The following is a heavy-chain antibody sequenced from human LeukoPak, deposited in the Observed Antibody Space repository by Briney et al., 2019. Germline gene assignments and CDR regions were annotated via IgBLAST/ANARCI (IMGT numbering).Heavy chain of an antibody. J-gene: IGHJ4*02. CDR3: AKEMALSYSSSWYGDY. V-gene: IGHV3-23*01. Sequence: GGSLRLSXAASGFTFRSYAMSWVRQAPGKGLEWVSAISGSGGSTYYADSVKGRFTISRDNSKNTLYLQMNSLRAEDTAVYYCAKEMALSYSSSWYGDYWGQGTLVTVSS. D-gene: IGHD6-13*01. CDR1: GFTFRSYA. CDR2: ISGSGGST.